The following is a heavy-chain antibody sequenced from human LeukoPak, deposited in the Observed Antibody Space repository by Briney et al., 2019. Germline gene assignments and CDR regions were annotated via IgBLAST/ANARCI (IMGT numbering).Heavy chain of an antibody. CDR3: ARRGITMVRGVMSMDYFDY. V-gene: IGHV4-30-4*08. Sequence: NPSETLSLTCTVSGGSIGSGDYYWSWIRQPPGKGLEWIGFIYYSGSTYYNPSLKSRVTISVDTSKNQFSLKLSSVTAADTAVYYCARRGITMVRGVMSMDYFDYWGQGTLVTVSS. J-gene: IGHJ4*02. CDR2: IYYSGST. CDR1: GGSIGSGDYY. D-gene: IGHD3-10*01.